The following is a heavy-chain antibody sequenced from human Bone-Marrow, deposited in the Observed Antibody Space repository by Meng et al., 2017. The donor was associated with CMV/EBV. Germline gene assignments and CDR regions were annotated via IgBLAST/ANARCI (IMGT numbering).Heavy chain of an antibody. V-gene: IGHV1-69*10. J-gene: IGHJ4*02. CDR1: GGTFSSYA. CDR3: ARDLRMSVDY. D-gene: IGHD5/OR15-5a*01. Sequence: VSCKASGGTFSSYAISWVRQAPGQGLEWMGGIIPILGIANYAQKFQGRVTMTRDTSISTAYMELSRLRSDDTAVYYCARDLRMSVDYWGQGTLVTVSS. CDR2: IIPILGIA.